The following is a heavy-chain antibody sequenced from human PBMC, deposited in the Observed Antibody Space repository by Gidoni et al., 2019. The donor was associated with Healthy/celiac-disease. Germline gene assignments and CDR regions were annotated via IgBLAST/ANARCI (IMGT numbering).Heavy chain of an antibody. CDR3: ARERDYGDYGDDAFDI. CDR2: ISAYNGNT. V-gene: IGHV1-18*01. Sequence: QVQLVQSGAEVNKPGASVTVSCKPSGYTLPSYGISWVRQAPGQGLEWMGWISAYNGNTNYAQKLQGRVTMTTDTSTSTAYMELRSLRSDDTAVYYCARERDYGDYGDDAFDIWGQGTMVTVSS. D-gene: IGHD4-17*01. CDR1: GYTLPSYG. J-gene: IGHJ3*02.